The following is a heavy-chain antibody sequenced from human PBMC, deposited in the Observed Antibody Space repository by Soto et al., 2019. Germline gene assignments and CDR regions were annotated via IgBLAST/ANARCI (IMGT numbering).Heavy chain of an antibody. J-gene: IGHJ5*02. CDR3: ARIRADRSTSWFVH. D-gene: IGHD1-26*01. CDR2: IDWDEDK. Sequence: SGPTLVNPKQTLTLTCTFSGFSLSTSGERVSWIRQPPGKALEWLARIDWDEDKFYSTSLRTRLTISKDTSKNQVVLTMTNMDPLATATYYCARIRADRSTSWFVHWCPGILLTVFS. CDR1: GFSLSTSGER. V-gene: IGHV2-70*04.